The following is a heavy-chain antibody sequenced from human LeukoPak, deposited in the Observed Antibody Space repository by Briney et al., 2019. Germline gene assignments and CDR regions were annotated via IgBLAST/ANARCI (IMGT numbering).Heavy chain of an antibody. Sequence: SETLSLTCAVYGGSFSGYYWSWIRQPPGKGLEWIGEINHSGSTNYNPSLKSRVTISVDTSKNQFSLKLSSVTAADTAVYYCARERSEVTTAVLDYWGQGTLVTVSS. D-gene: IGHD4-11*01. CDR2: INHSGST. CDR3: ARERSEVTTAVLDY. J-gene: IGHJ4*02. CDR1: GGSFSGYY. V-gene: IGHV4-34*01.